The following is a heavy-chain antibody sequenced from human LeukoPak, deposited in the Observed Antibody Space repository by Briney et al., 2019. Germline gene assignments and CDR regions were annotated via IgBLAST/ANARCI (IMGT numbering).Heavy chain of an antibody. D-gene: IGHD3-22*01. V-gene: IGHV3-21*01. J-gene: IGHJ4*02. CDR1: GFTFSSYS. CDR2: ISSSSNYI. Sequence: GGSLRLSCAASGFTFSSYSMNWVRQAPGKGLEWVSSISSSSNYIYYADSVKGRFTISRDNAKNSLFLQMNSLRAGDTAVYYCARDARLYYYDNRRDLDYWGQGTLVTVSS. CDR3: ARDARLYYYDNRRDLDY.